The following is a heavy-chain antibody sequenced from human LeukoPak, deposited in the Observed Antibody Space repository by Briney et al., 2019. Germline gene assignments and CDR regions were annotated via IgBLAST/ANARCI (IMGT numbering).Heavy chain of an antibody. Sequence: SETLSLTCTVSGGSISSSYYYWGWIRQPPGKGLEWIGYIYYSGSTYYNPSLKSRVTISVDTSKNQFSLKLSSVTAADTAVYYCARETLTTSRWFDPWGQGTLVTVSS. V-gene: IGHV4-30-4*08. CDR1: GGSISSSYYY. CDR3: ARETLTTSRWFDP. D-gene: IGHD4-17*01. J-gene: IGHJ5*02. CDR2: IYYSGST.